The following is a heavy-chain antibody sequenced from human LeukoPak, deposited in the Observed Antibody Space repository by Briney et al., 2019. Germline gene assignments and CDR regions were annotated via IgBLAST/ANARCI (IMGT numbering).Heavy chain of an antibody. Sequence: GASVKVSCKASGFTFTGYYMHWVRQAPGQGLEWMGWINPNSGGTNYAQKFQGRVTMTRDTSISTAYMELSRLRSDDTAVYYCARILLEQRGWSGNWFDPCGQGTLVTVSS. J-gene: IGHJ5*02. V-gene: IGHV1-2*02. D-gene: IGHD1/OR15-1a*01. CDR3: ARILLEQRGWSGNWFDP. CDR2: INPNSGGT. CDR1: GFTFTGYY.